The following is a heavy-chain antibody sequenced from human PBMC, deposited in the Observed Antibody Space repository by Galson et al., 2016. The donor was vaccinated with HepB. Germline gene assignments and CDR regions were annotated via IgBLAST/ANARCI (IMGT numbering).Heavy chain of an antibody. CDR1: GGSISRYSW. V-gene: IGHV4-4*02. Sequence: TLSLTCAVSGGSISRYSWWSWVRQPPGQGREWSGEIYHTGTTNHTPSLQRRVTISVDKSKNQFSLKLSSVTDADTAVYYCARAQSVAGSGIYFNYWGQGSLVTVSS. J-gene: IGHJ4*02. CDR3: ARAQSVAGSGIYFNY. CDR2: IYHTGTT. D-gene: IGHD3-10*01.